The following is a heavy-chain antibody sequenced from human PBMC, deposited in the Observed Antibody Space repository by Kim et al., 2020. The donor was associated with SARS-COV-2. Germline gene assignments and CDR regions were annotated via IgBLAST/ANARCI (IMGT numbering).Heavy chain of an antibody. CDR2: ISGSSIYI. J-gene: IGHJ4*02. D-gene: IGHD5-12*01. Sequence: GGSLRLSCAASGFTFSSYSLNWVRQAPGKGLEWVSYISGSSIYIYYADSVKGRFTISRDNAKNSLYLQMNSLRAEDTAVYYCARQQQRDGYNPTDFDYWGQGTLVTVSS. V-gene: IGHV3-21*01. CDR3: ARQQQRDGYNPTDFDY. CDR1: GFTFSSYS.